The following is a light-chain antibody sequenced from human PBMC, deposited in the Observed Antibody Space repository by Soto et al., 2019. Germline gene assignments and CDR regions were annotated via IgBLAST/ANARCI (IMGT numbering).Light chain of an antibody. CDR1: SSNVGTYNY. J-gene: IGLJ2*01. CDR2: EVT. V-gene: IGLV2-8*01. CDR3: CSYGGRNNLI. Sequence: QSVLTQPPSASGSPGQSVTISCTGTSSNVGTYNYVSWYQQHPGEAPKLMIYEVTKRPSGVPDRFSGSKSGNTASLTVSGLQAEDEAYYYCCSYGGRNNLIFGGGTKLTVL.